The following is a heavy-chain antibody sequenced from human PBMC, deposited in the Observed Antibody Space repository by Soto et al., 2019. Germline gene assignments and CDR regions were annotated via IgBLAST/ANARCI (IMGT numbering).Heavy chain of an antibody. D-gene: IGHD6-19*01. V-gene: IGHV1-18*01. Sequence: XSVKVSFNASGYTFTSYGISWVRHSPGQGLEWMGWISAYNGNTNYAQKLQGRVTMTTDTSTSTAYMELRSLRSDDKAVYYCARDQSVAVAGTRVVWFDPWGQGTLVTVS. CDR3: ARDQSVAVAGTRVVWFDP. CDR1: GYTFTSYG. J-gene: IGHJ5*02. CDR2: ISAYNGNT.